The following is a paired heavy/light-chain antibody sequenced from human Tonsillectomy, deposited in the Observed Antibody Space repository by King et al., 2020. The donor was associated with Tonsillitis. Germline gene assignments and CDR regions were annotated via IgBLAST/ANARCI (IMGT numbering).Heavy chain of an antibody. D-gene: IGHD3-3*01. CDR3: ARDGSPSAPSLYDFWSGYYSVDY. J-gene: IGHJ4*02. CDR1: GFTFSSYS. V-gene: IGHV3-21*01. CDR2: ISSSSSYI. Sequence: EVQLVESGGGLVKPGGSLRLSCAASGFTFSSYSMNWVRQAPGKGLEWVSSISSSSSYIYYADSVKGRFTISRDNAKNSLYLQMNSLRAEDTAVYYCARDGSPSAPSLYDFWSGYYSVDYWGQGTLVTVSS.
Light chain of an antibody. Sequence: EIVLTQSPGTLSLSPGERATLSCRASQSVSSSYLAWYQQKPGQAPRLLIYGASSRATGIPDRFSGSGSGTDFTLTISRLEPEDFAVYYCQQYGSSPVYTFGQGTKLEIK. V-gene: IGKV3-20*01. CDR1: QSVSSSY. CDR3: QQYGSSPVYT. J-gene: IGKJ2*01. CDR2: GAS.